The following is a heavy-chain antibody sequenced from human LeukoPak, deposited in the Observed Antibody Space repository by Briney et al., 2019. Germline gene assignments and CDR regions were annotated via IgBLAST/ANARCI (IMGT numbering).Heavy chain of an antibody. D-gene: IGHD6-13*01. J-gene: IGHJ6*02. CDR3: VRVAATVDGMDV. CDR1: GYSFTDYW. V-gene: IGHV5-51*01. CDR2: IYPGDSDT. Sequence: GESLKISCKASGYSFTDYWIGWVRQMPGKGLEWMGIIYPGDSDTRYSPSFQGHVTISADKSITTAYLQWSSLKASDTAMYYCVRVAATVDGMDVWGQGTTVTVSS.